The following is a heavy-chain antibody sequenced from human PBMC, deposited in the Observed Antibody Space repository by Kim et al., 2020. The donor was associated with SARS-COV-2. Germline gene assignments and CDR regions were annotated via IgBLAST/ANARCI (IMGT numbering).Heavy chain of an antibody. Sequence: SETLSLTCAVSGGSISSSNWWSWVRQPPGKGLEWIGEIYHSGSTNYNPSLKSRVTLSVDKSKNQFSLKLSSVTAAATAVYYCARFSAQRITMVRGVIRDDAFDIWGQGTMVTVSS. CDR3: ARFSAQRITMVRGVIRDDAFDI. D-gene: IGHD3-10*01. V-gene: IGHV4-4*02. CDR2: IYHSGST. J-gene: IGHJ3*02. CDR1: GGSISSSNW.